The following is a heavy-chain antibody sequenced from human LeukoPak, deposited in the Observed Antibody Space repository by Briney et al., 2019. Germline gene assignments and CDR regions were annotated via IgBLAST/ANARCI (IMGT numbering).Heavy chain of an antibody. Sequence: PGGSLRLSCAASGFTFSSYSMNWVRQAPGKGLEWVSYISSSSSTIYYADSVKGRFTISRDNAKNSLYLQMNSLRAEDTAVYYCATPGYNYFDYWGQGTLVTVSS. CDR2: ISSSSSTI. CDR3: ATPGYNYFDY. V-gene: IGHV3-48*01. CDR1: GFTFSSYS. J-gene: IGHJ4*02. D-gene: IGHD2-2*02.